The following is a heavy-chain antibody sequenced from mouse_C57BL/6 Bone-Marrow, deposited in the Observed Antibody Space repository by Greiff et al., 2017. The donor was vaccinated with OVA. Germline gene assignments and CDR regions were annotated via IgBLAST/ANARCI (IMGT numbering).Heavy chain of an antibody. CDR3: AGHETYYSNYYAMDD. J-gene: IGHJ4*01. CDR2: ISNLAYSI. Sequence: EVKLVESGGGLVQPGGSLKLSCAASGFTFSDYGMAWVRQAPRKGPEWVAFISNLAYSIYYADTVTGRFTISRENAKNTLYLELSSLRSEETAMYYCAGHETYYSNYYAMDDWGQGTSVTVSS. CDR1: GFTFSDYG. V-gene: IGHV5-15*01. D-gene: IGHD2-5*01.